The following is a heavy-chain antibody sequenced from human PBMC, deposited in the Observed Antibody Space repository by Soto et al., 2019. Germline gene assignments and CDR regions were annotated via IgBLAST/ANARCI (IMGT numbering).Heavy chain of an antibody. CDR1: GGTFSSYA. CDR2: IIPIFGTA. J-gene: IGHJ4*02. Sequence: QVQLVQSGAEVKKPGSSVKVSCKASGGTFSSYAISWVRQAPGQGLEWMGGIIPIFGTANYAQKFQGRVTITADESTSTADMELSSLRYEDTAVYYCARVGCSGGSCYALDYWGQGTLVTGSS. V-gene: IGHV1-69*01. CDR3: ARVGCSGGSCYALDY. D-gene: IGHD2-15*01.